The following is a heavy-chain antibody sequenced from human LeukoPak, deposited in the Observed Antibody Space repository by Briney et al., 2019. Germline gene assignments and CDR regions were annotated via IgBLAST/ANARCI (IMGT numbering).Heavy chain of an antibody. Sequence: VASVKVSCKSSGYTFTSNYMHWVRQAPGQRLEWMGWINAGNGNTKYSQKFQGRVTITRDTSASTAYMELSSLRSEDTAVYYCARTRWAVAHYYYYGMDVWGQGTTVTVSS. CDR2: INAGNGNT. J-gene: IGHJ6*02. CDR3: ARTRWAVAHYYYYGMDV. CDR1: GYTFTSNY. V-gene: IGHV1-3*01. D-gene: IGHD2-15*01.